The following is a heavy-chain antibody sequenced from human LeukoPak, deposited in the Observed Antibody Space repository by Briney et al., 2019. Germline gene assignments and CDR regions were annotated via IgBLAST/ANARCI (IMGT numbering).Heavy chain of an antibody. Sequence: GSMEVSCKASGYTFTSYYMHWVRQAPGKGLEWMGGFDPEDGETIYAQKFQGRVTMTEDTSTDTAYMELSSLRSEDTAVYYCATLDGSLQKNWFDPWGQGTLVTVSS. D-gene: IGHD1-26*01. V-gene: IGHV1-24*01. J-gene: IGHJ5*02. CDR3: ATLDGSLQKNWFDP. CDR2: FDPEDGET. CDR1: GYTFTSYY.